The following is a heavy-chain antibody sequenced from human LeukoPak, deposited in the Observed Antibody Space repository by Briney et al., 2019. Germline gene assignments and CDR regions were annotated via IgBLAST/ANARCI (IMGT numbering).Heavy chain of an antibody. D-gene: IGHD3-3*01. V-gene: IGHV4-31*03. Sequence: PSQTLSLTCTVSGGSISSGGYYWSWIRQHPGKGLEWIGYIYYSGSTYYNPSLKSRVTISVDTSKNQFSLKLSSVTAADTAVYYCARAPMGIFGVPRRYWFDPWGQGTLVTVSS. CDR1: GGSISSGGYY. CDR3: ARAPMGIFGVPRRYWFDP. CDR2: IYYSGST. J-gene: IGHJ5*02.